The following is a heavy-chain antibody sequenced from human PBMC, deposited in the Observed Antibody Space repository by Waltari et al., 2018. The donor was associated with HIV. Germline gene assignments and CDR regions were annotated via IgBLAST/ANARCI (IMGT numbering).Heavy chain of an antibody. Sequence: QVQLVESGGGLVKPGGSLRLSCAASGFSLSDYYMCWIRQGPGKGLGWVSSISPRVGSIDYAESVRGRFTISRDNAEDSLHLQMHSLRAEDTAVYYCTRHRGAILLSSGRDGLDVWGQGTTVTVSS. CDR2: ISPRVGSI. V-gene: IGHV3-11*01. CDR3: TRHRGAILLSSGRDGLDV. D-gene: IGHD3-10*01. J-gene: IGHJ6*02. CDR1: GFSLSDYY.